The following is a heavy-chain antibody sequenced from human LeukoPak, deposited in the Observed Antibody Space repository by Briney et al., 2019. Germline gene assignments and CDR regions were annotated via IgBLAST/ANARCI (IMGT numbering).Heavy chain of an antibody. J-gene: IGHJ5*02. CDR3: ATGYYEPFAT. CDR2: ISDTGKT. V-gene: IGHV4-59*01. Sequence: ATFSLTVSASESPLSGYYWDWLRQPPGKGREWIGYISDTGKTDSNPSLKSRVTISLGTSKTQCSLRLRSVTAADSAVYYCATGYYEPFATWGPGILVTVSS. D-gene: IGHD1-26*01. CDR1: ESPLSGYY.